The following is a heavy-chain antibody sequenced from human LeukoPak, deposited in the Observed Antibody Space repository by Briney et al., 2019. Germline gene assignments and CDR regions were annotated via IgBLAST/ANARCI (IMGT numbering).Heavy chain of an antibody. Sequence: SETLSLTCTVSGGSISSYYWSWIRQPPGKGLEWSGYIYYSGSTNYNPSLKSRVTISVDTSKNQFSLQLRSLPAADTAVYYCARLRPQAYSSSWFDAFDIWGQGTMVTVSS. V-gene: IGHV4-59*01. CDR3: ARLRPQAYSSSWFDAFDI. D-gene: IGHD6-13*01. CDR1: GGSISSYY. J-gene: IGHJ3*02. CDR2: IYYSGST.